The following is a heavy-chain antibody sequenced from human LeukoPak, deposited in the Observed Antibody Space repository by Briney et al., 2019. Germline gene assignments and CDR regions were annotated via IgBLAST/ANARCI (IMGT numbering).Heavy chain of an antibody. Sequence: GTSLRLSCVVSGIIFSDFDMHWVRQAPGKGLEWVAVIWHDGTNKYYGDSVRGRFTISRDNSKNTLYLQMNSLRAEDTAVYYCARDSVTYTSYSGSYSLPLYWGQGTLVTVSS. CDR2: IWHDGTNK. CDR1: GIIFSDFD. CDR3: ARDSVTYTSYSGSYSLPLY. D-gene: IGHD1-26*01. J-gene: IGHJ4*02. V-gene: IGHV3-33*01.